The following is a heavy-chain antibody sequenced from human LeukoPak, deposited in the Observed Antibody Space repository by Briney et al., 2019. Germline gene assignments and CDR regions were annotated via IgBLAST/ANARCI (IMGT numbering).Heavy chain of an antibody. V-gene: IGHV3-30*02. CDR2: IRYDGTNK. D-gene: IGHD6-13*01. CDR1: EFAFTTYG. J-gene: IGHJ4*02. CDR3: ARVRESSSWYTIDY. Sequence: GGSLRLSCAASEFAFTTYGMHWVRQAPGKGLEWVAFIRYDGTNKYYADSVKGRFTISRDNSKNTLYLQMNSLRPEDTAVYYCARVRESSSWYTIDYWGQGTLVTVSS.